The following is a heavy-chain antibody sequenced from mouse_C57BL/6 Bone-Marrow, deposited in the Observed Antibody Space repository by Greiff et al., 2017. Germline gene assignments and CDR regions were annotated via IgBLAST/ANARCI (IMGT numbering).Heavy chain of an antibody. Sequence: QVQLQQSGAELVKPGASVKLSCKASGYTFTAYPIHWVKQRSGQGLEWIGWFYPGSGSIKYNEKFKDKATLTADKSSSTVYMGLSRLTSGDSAVYCCARHEVYDGYYAWFAYWGQGTLVTVSA. CDR3: ARHEVYDGYYAWFAY. CDR1: GYTFTAYP. J-gene: IGHJ3*01. D-gene: IGHD2-3*01. V-gene: IGHV1-62-2*01. CDR2: FYPGSGSI.